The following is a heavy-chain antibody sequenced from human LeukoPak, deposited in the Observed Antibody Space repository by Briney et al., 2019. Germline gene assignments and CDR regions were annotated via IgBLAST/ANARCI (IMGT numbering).Heavy chain of an antibody. CDR3: AKDGGLRYFDWSTQGISYYFDY. V-gene: IGHV3-30*18. CDR1: GFTFSHYG. Sequence: GGSLRLSCAASGFTFSHYGMHWVRQAPGKGLEWVTLISYDGSNKKYADSVKGRFTISRDNSKNTLYLQMNSLRGEDTAVYYCAKDGGLRYFDWSTQGISYYFDYWGQGTLVTVSS. CDR2: ISYDGSNK. J-gene: IGHJ4*02. D-gene: IGHD3-9*01.